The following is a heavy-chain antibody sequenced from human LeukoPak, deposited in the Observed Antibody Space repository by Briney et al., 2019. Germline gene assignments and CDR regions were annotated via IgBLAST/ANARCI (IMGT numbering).Heavy chain of an antibody. V-gene: IGHV4-34*01. CDR1: GGSFSGYY. CDR3: VRELAGTPVYNWFDP. J-gene: IGHJ5*02. Sequence: SETLSLTCAVYGGSFSGYYWSWIRQPPGKGLEWIGEINHSGSTNYNPSLKSRVTISVDTSKNQFSLKLSSVTAADTAVYYCVRELAGTPVYNWFDPWGQGTLVTVSS. D-gene: IGHD2-15*01. CDR2: INHSGST.